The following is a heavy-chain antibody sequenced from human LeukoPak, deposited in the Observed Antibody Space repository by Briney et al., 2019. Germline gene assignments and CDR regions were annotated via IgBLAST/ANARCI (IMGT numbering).Heavy chain of an antibody. Sequence: SETLSLTCTVSGGSISSSSHSSGWIRQPPWKGLEWTVTIYYTGRTYYNPSLESRLTISVDTYKNQFSLKLTSVTAADTAIYYCAQSLGSGNWIGNWFDPWGQGTLVTVSS. CDR1: GGSISSSSHS. J-gene: IGHJ5*02. D-gene: IGHD1-1*01. CDR3: AQSLGSGNWIGNWFDP. V-gene: IGHV4-39*01. CDR2: IYYTGRT.